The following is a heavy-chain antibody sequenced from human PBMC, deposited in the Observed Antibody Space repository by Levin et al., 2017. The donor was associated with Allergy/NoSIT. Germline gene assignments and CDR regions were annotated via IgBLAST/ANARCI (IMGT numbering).Heavy chain of an antibody. CDR2: INHSGST. Sequence: PSQTLSLPCAVYGGSFSGYYWSWIRQPPGKGLEWIGEINHSGSTNYNPSLKSRVTISVDTSKNQFSLKLSSVTAADTAVYYCARELVAVAGSYWYFDLWGRGTLVTVSS. D-gene: IGHD6-19*01. CDR1: GGSFSGYY. V-gene: IGHV4-34*01. J-gene: IGHJ2*01. CDR3: ARELVAVAGSYWYFDL.